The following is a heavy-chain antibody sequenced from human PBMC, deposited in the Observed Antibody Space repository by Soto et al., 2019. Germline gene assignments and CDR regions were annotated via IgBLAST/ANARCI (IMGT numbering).Heavy chain of an antibody. CDR1: GGSISSSSYY. Sequence: SETLSLTCSVSGGSISSSSYYWGWTRQPPGRGLEWMANIYYSGSAYYNPSLKSRVSTSVDTSKNQFSLKLRSVTAADTAVYYCARQGSRAFDIWGQGTMVTVSS. D-gene: IGHD2-15*01. V-gene: IGHV4-39*01. CDR3: ARQGSRAFDI. J-gene: IGHJ3*02. CDR2: IYYSGSA.